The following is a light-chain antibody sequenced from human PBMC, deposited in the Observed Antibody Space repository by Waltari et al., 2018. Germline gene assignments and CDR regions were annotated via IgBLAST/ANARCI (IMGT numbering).Light chain of an antibody. CDR3: QSFDASLGYV. V-gene: IGLV1-40*01. Sequence: QSVLTQPPSMSGAPGQRVTISCTGSSSNIGAHYDVHWYQQLPETSPKLLIYANNDRPSEVPDRFPAPKSGTSAFLAMAGLQPEDEADYYCQSFDASLGYVFGTGTRVTVL. CDR1: SSNIGAHYD. CDR2: ANN. J-gene: IGLJ1*01.